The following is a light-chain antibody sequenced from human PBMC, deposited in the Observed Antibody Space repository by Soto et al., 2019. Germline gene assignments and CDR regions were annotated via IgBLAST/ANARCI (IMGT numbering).Light chain of an antibody. J-gene: IGLJ2*01. Sequence: QSVLTQPPSASGTPGQRVTVSCSGTYSNIGINDVHWYRQLSGTAPQILIYDTSQWATGVPDRFSGSRSGTSASLVISGLQTEDEADYHCAAWDDSLNGPAFGGGTELTVL. CDR3: AAWDDSLNGPA. CDR1: YSNIGIND. V-gene: IGLV1-44*01. CDR2: DTS.